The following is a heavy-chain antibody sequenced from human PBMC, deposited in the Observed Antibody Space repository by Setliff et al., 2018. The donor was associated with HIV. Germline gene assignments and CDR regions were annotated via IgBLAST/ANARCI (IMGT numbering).Heavy chain of an antibody. CDR2: INLNSGGT. V-gene: IGHV1-2*02. CDR3: ATKVYCTNGVCLDAFDL. CDR1: GYTFTDYY. J-gene: IGHJ3*01. Sequence: ASVKVSCKASGYTFTDYYMHWVRQAPGQGLEWMGWINLNSGGTNYAQKFQGRVTMTRDTSISSAYMELSRLKSDDTAVYYCATKVYCTNGVCLDAFDLWGQGTMVTVSS. D-gene: IGHD2-8*01.